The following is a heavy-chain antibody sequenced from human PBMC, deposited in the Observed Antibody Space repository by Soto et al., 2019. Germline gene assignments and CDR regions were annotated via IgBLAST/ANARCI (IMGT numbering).Heavy chain of an antibody. D-gene: IGHD1-1*01. CDR2: IYHSGST. J-gene: IGHJ4*02. CDR1: GGSITRHY. Sequence: SETLSLTCTVSGGSITRHYWSWIRQSPGKGLESIGYIYHSGSTNYNPSFKSRVSTSVDTSKNQFSLKLTSVTAADTAVYYCARGNDLLYYWGQGIQVTSPQ. CDR3: ARGNDLLYY. V-gene: IGHV4-59*11.